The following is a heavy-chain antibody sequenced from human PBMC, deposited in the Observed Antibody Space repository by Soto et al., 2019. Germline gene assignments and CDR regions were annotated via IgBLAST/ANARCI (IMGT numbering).Heavy chain of an antibody. V-gene: IGHV3-23*01. CDR3: AKPTAAGTYYYGLDV. Sequence: PGGSLRLSCAASGFTFSSYAMSWVRQAPEKGLEWVSGISASGGTTYYADSVKGRFTMSRDNSENTLYLQMNSLRAEDTAIYYCAKPTAAGTYYYGLDVWGQGTTVTVSS. J-gene: IGHJ6*02. D-gene: IGHD6-13*01. CDR1: GFTFSSYA. CDR2: ISASGGTT.